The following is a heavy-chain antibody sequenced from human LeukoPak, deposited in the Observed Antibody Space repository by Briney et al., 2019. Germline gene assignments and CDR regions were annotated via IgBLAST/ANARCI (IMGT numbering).Heavy chain of an antibody. CDR1: GYTFTNYA. CDR2: TNGATGNT. CDR3: ARSPGGNARTWLDY. V-gene: IGHV1-3*02. D-gene: IGHD4-23*01. Sequence: ASVKVSCKASGYTFTNYALHWVRQAPGQRLEWMGWTNGATGNTRFSQDFQGRLTITIDTSASIAYMDLSSLRSEDTAVYYCARSPGGNARTWLDYWGQGALVTVSS. J-gene: IGHJ4*02.